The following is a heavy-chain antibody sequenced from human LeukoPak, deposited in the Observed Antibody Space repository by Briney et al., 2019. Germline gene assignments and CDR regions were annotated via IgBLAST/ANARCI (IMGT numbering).Heavy chain of an antibody. CDR1: GYSISSGYY. CDR2: IYHSGST. V-gene: IGHV4-38-2*02. CDR3: ASGSYDFWSGYYPGYYYYMDV. D-gene: IGHD3-3*01. J-gene: IGHJ6*03. Sequence: SETLSLTCTVSGYSISSGYYWGWIRQPPGKGLEWVGSIYHSGSTYYNPSLKSRVTISVDTSKNQFSLKLSSVTAADTAVYYCASGSYDFWSGYYPGYYYYMDVWGKGTTVTVSS.